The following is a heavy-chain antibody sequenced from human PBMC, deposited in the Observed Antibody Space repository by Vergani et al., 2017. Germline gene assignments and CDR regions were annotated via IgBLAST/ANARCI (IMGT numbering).Heavy chain of an antibody. J-gene: IGHJ3*01. CDR2: VYWNDEE. CDR1: GFSLTTGGEG. D-gene: IGHD3-9*01. Sequence: QITLRESGPTLVKPTQTLPLTCPFFGFSLTTGGEGVGWISQHPGRALEWLAFVYWNDEERYSPSLKSRVTITKDTSNNEVILRMATMDPVDTATYYCVHRLGYFDWDGAFDVWGPGTMVTVSS. V-gene: IGHV2-5*01. CDR3: VHRLGYFDWDGAFDV.